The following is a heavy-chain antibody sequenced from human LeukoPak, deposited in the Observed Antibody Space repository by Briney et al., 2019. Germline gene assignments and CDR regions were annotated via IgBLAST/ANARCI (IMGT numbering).Heavy chain of an antibody. Sequence: SGTLSLTCAVSGGSISSSNWWSWVRQRPGKGLEWIGEIYHSWSTNYNPSLKSRVNISVDKSKNQFSLKLSSVTAADTAVYYCAREYTLYTSGWFIDYWGQGTVVTVSS. J-gene: IGHJ4*02. D-gene: IGHD6-19*01. CDR1: GGSISSSNW. CDR3: AREYTLYTSGWFIDY. CDR2: IYHSWST. V-gene: IGHV4-4*02.